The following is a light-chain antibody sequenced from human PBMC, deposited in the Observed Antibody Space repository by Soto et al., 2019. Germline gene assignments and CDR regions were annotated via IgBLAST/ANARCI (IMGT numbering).Light chain of an antibody. V-gene: IGLV2-14*01. CDR3: SSYTSTNTLV. CDR1: SSDVGGYNY. Sequence: QSALTQPASVSGSPGQSITISCTGTSSDVGGYNYVSWYQQHPGKALKFIFSEVSNRPSGISNRFSGSKSGNTASLTISGLQAEDEADYYCSSYTSTNTLVFGTGTKLTVL. CDR2: EVS. J-gene: IGLJ1*01.